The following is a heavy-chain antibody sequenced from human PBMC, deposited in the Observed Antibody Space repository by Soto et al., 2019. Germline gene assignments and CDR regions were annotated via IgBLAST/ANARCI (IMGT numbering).Heavy chain of an antibody. Sequence: QLQLQESGPGLVKPSETLSLTCTVSGGSISSSSYYWGWIRQPPGKGLEWIGSIYYSGSTYYNPSLKIRVTISVDTSKNQFSLKLSSVTAADTAVYYCAGIVPAANTYDYWGQGTLVTVSS. CDR2: IYYSGST. CDR3: AGIVPAANTYDY. V-gene: IGHV4-39*01. J-gene: IGHJ4*02. D-gene: IGHD2-2*01. CDR1: GGSISSSSYY.